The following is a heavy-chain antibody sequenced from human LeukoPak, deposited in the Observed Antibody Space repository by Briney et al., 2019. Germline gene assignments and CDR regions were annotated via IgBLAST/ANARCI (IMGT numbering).Heavy chain of an antibody. CDR1: GYTFTSYG. V-gene: IGHV1-18*01. D-gene: IGHD3-22*01. J-gene: IGHJ4*02. CDR3: ARDLRATYYYDSSSTAFDY. Sequence: ASVKVSCKASGYTFTSYGISWVRQAPGQGLEWMGWISAYNGNTNYAQKLQGRVTMTTDTSTSKAYIELRSLRSDETAVYYCARDLRATYYYDSSSTAFDYWGQGTLVTVSS. CDR2: ISAYNGNT.